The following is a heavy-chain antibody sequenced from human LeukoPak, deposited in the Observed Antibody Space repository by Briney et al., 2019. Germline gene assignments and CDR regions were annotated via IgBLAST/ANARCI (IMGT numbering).Heavy chain of an antibody. CDR1: GFNFNNFA. J-gene: IGHJ4*02. CDR2: MTGPADTT. CDR3: AKGAEIDH. Sequence: GGSLRLSCAAPGFNFNNFAMSWVRQAPGKGPEWLPAMTGPADTTYYAESVKGRFIISRDYSKSMVYLQMNSLRVEDTAIYYCAKGAEIDHWGQGTLVTVSS. V-gene: IGHV3-23*01.